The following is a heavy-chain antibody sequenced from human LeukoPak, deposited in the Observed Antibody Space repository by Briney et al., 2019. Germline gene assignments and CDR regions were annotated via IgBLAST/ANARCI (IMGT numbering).Heavy chain of an antibody. CDR3: ARDRVGAPDY. J-gene: IGHJ4*02. CDR1: GFTFSSYS. V-gene: IGHV3-21*01. Sequence: GGSLRLSCAASGFTFSSYSMNWVRQAPGKGLEWVSSISSSSSHIYYADSVKGRFTISRDNAKNSLYLQMSSLRAEDTAVYYCARDRVGAPDYWGQGTLVTVSS. D-gene: IGHD1-26*01. CDR2: ISSSSSHI.